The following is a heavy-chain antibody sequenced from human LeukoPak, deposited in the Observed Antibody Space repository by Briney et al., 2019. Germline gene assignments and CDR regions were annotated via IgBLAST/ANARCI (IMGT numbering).Heavy chain of an antibody. CDR3: ARVRGYYDSSGYYSP. D-gene: IGHD3-22*01. CDR2: IKQDGSEK. V-gene: IGHV3-7*01. Sequence: GGSLRLSCAASGFTFSSFWMSWVRQAPGKGLEWVSNIKQDGSEKYYVDSVKGRLTLSRNNAKDSLYLQMNSLKAEDTAVYYCARVRGYYDSSGYYSPWGQGTLVTVSS. CDR1: GFTFSSFW. J-gene: IGHJ5*02.